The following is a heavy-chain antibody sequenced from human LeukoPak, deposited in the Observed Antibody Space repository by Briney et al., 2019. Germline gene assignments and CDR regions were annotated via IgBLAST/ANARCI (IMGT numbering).Heavy chain of an antibody. CDR2: IIPIFGTA. V-gene: IGHV1-69*13. Sequence: SVKVSCKASRGTFSSYAISWVRQAPGQGREWMGGIIPIFGTANYAQKFQGRVTITADESTSTAYMELCSLRSEDTAVYYCARGDVPYYYYYMDVWGKGTTVTISS. CDR1: RGTFSSYA. CDR3: ARGDVPYYYYYMDV. J-gene: IGHJ6*03.